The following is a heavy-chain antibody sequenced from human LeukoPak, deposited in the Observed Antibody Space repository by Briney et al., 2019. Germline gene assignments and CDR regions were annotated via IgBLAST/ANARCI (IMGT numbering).Heavy chain of an antibody. V-gene: IGHV3-64D*06. CDR3: VKGRAAAVHARYFDY. J-gene: IGHJ4*02. CDR2: ISSTGDIT. Sequence: RGSLRLSCSASGFIFSTYSMYWVRQAPGKGLEYVSAISSTGDITYYADSVKGRFTISRDNSKNTLYLQMNSLRAEDTAVYYCVKGRAAAVHARYFDYWGQGTLVTVRS. CDR1: GFIFSTYS. D-gene: IGHD6-13*01.